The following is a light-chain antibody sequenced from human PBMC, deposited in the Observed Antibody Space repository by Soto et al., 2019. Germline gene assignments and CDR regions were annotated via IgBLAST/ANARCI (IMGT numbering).Light chain of an antibody. V-gene: IGLV2-23*02. J-gene: IGLJ1*01. CDR1: SSNVGSYKL. CDR2: EVN. Sequence: QSVLTQPASVSGSPGQSITISCTGTSSNVGSYKLVSWYQQHPGKAPKLMIFEVNKRPSGVPDRLSASKSGTSASLAITGLQAEDEGHYYCQSYDKRLTAYVFGTGTKLTVL. CDR3: QSYDKRLTAYV.